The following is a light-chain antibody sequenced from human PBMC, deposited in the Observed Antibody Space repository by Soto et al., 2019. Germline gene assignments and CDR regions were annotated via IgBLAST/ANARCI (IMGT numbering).Light chain of an antibody. V-gene: IGLV2-14*01. CDR2: EVT. CDR1: SSDVGGYDH. J-gene: IGLJ1*01. Sequence: QSVLTQPASVSGSPGQSITISCTGTSSDVGGYDHVSWYQIHPGKAPKLIIYEVTSRPSGVSYRLSGSKSGNSASLTISGLQAADEADYYRSSYASSSSYVFGGGTKVTVL. CDR3: SSYASSSSYV.